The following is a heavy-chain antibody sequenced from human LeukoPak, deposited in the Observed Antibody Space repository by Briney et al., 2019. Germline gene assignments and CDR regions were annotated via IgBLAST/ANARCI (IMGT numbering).Heavy chain of an antibody. J-gene: IGHJ4*02. CDR3: ARDQWATVTSLDDY. Sequence: SETLSLTCAVSGFSLSSGYFWGWIRQPPGKGLEWIGRIYHNGVSYFNPSLKSRATISVDTSKNQFSLKLTSVTAADTAVYYCARDQWATVTSLDDYWGRGTLVTVSS. CDR2: IYHNGVS. V-gene: IGHV4-38-2*02. D-gene: IGHD4-17*01. CDR1: GFSLSSGYF.